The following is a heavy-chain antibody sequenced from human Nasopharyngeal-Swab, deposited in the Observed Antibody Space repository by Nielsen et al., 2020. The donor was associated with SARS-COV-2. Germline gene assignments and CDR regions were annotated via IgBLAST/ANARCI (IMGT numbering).Heavy chain of an antibody. D-gene: IGHD3-3*01. J-gene: IGHJ5*02. Sequence: SETLSLTCTVSGYSISSGYYWGWIRHPPGKVLEWIGNIYHSGSTFYNPSLKSRVTISVDTSKNQFSLKLSSVTAADTAVYYCARARDRVTIFGVVRDWFDPWGQGTLVTVSS. CDR1: GYSISSGYY. CDR2: IYHSGST. CDR3: ARARDRVTIFGVVRDWFDP. V-gene: IGHV4-38-2*02.